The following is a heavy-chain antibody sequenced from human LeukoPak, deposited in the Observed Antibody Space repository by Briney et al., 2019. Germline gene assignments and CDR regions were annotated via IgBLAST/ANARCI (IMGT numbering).Heavy chain of an antibody. D-gene: IGHD3-10*01. V-gene: IGHV3-21*01. CDR2: ISSSSSYI. CDR3: ASRADYYGSGSYAKGNY. J-gene: IGHJ4*02. CDR1: GLTFSSYS. Sequence: GGSLRLSCAASGLTFSSYSMNWVRQAPGKGLEWVSSISSSSSYIYYADSVEGRFTISRDNAKNSLYLQMNSLRAEDTAVYYCASRADYYGSGSYAKGNYWGQGTLVTVSS.